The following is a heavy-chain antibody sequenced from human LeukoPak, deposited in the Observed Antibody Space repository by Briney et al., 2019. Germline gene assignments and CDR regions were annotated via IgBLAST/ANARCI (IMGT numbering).Heavy chain of an antibody. D-gene: IGHD3-22*01. CDR2: TNRDDSDT. CDR3: ARSANYFDTSGQDY. CDR1: GFTFSGYW. Sequence: PGGSLRLSCTASGFTFSGYWMHWVRQAPGKGLEWVSRTNRDDSDTSYADSVKGRFTISRDKAKSTLYLQMNSLRVEDTAVYYCARSANYFDTSGQDYWGQGTLVTVPS. V-gene: IGHV3-74*01. J-gene: IGHJ4*02.